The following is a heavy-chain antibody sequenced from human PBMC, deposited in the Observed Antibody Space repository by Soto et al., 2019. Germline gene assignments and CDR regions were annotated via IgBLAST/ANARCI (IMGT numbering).Heavy chain of an antibody. CDR2: ISSNGANT. V-gene: IGHV3-23*01. CDR3: VSWVSAHFDY. D-gene: IGHD2-8*01. CDR1: GFTFDSPYSHA. Sequence: GGSLRLSCAASGFTFDSPYSHAMSWVRQSPGKGPEWVSTISSNGANTHYAESVKGRFTISKDPSRNTVHLHMNSLRAEDTATYFCVSWVSAHFDYWGHGTPVTVS. J-gene: IGHJ4*01.